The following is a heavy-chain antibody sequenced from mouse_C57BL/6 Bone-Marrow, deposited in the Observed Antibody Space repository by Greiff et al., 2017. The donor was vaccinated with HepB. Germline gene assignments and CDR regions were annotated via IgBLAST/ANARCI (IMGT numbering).Heavy chain of an antibody. CDR1: GFTFSDYG. CDR3: ARWYYGSSYDYYAMDY. J-gene: IGHJ4*01. V-gene: IGHV5-17*01. CDR2: ISSGSSTI. Sequence: EVQRVESGGGLVKPGGSLKLSCAASGFTFSDYGMHWVRQAPEKGLEWVAYISSGSSTIYYADTVKGRITISRDNAKNTLFLQMTSLRSEDTAMYYCARWYYGSSYDYYAMDYWGQGTSVTVSS. D-gene: IGHD1-1*01.